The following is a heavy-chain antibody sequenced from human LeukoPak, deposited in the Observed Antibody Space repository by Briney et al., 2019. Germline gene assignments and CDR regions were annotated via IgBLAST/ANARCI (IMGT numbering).Heavy chain of an antibody. V-gene: IGHV4-59*08. Sequence: SETLSLTCTVSGGSISSYYWSWIRQPPGKGLEWIGYIYYSGSTNYNPSLKSRVTISVDTSKNQFSLKLSSVTAADTAVYYCASSTTVTTRTDAFDIWGQGTMVTVSS. J-gene: IGHJ3*02. D-gene: IGHD4-17*01. CDR2: IYYSGST. CDR3: ASSTTVTTRTDAFDI. CDR1: GGSISSYY.